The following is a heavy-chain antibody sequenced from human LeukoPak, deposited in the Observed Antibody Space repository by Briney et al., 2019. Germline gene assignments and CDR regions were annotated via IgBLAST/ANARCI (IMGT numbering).Heavy chain of an antibody. CDR2: INSRGGNT. Sequence: GGSLRLSCAASGFTVRSNYMNWVRQAPGKGLEWVSGINSRGGNTHYADSVKGRFTISRDNSKNTLFLQVNSLRAEDTAVYYCARDSWYGAYWGQGTLVTVSS. CDR1: GFTVRSNY. D-gene: IGHD6-13*01. J-gene: IGHJ4*02. V-gene: IGHV3-23*01. CDR3: ARDSWYGAY.